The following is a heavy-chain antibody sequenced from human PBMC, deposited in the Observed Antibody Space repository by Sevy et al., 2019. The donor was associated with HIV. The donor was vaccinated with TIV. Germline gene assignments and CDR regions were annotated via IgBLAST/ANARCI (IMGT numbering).Heavy chain of an antibody. J-gene: IGHJ6*02. V-gene: IGHV1-8*01. D-gene: IGHD3-10*01. Sequence: ASVKVSCKASGYTFTSYDINWVRQATGQGLEWMGWMNPNSGNTGYAQKFQGRVTMTRNTSISTAYMELSSLRSEDTAVYYCARVGSSAGPREVAQSYYYYYGMDVWGQGTTVTVSS. CDR1: GYTFTSYD. CDR3: ARVGSSAGPREVAQSYYYYYGMDV. CDR2: MNPNSGNT.